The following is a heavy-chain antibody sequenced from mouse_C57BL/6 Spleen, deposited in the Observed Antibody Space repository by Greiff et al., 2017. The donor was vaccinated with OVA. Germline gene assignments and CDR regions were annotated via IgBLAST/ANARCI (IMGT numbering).Heavy chain of an antibody. CDR3: ARSQGDTDYYFDY. CDR2: IDPSDSYP. Sequence: VQLQQPGAELVMPGASVKLSCKASGYTFTSYWMHWVKQRPGQGLEWIGEIDPSDSYPNYNQKFKGKSTLTVDKSSSTAYMQLSSLTSEDSAVYYCARSQGDTDYYFDYWGQGTTLTVSS. D-gene: IGHD5-1-1*01. J-gene: IGHJ2*01. V-gene: IGHV1-69*01. CDR1: GYTFTSYW.